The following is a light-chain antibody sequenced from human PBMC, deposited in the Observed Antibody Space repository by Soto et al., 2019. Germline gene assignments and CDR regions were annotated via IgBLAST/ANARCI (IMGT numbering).Light chain of an antibody. CDR2: WAS. CDR3: QQYHTSPPT. V-gene: IGKV4-1*01. CDR1: QSVLYASNNKNY. J-gene: IGKJ2*01. Sequence: DIVMTQSPDSLAVSLGERATINRKSSQSVLYASNNKNYLAWFQLKPGQPPKLLIYWASTRESGVPDRFSGSGSGTDFTLTISSLQAEDVAVYACQQYHTSPPTFGQGTKLEIK.